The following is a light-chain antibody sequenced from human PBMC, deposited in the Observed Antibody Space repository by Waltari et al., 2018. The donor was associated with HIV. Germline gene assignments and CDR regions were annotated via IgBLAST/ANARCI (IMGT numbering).Light chain of an antibody. V-gene: IGKV3-11*01. J-gene: IGKJ4*01. Sequence: EIVLTQSPATLSLSPGDRAPLSCRANQSVRHFLVWYQQKPGQPPRLPVYDASKRATGISPRFSGSGSGTDFTLSISSLEPEDFALYFCQQRISWPPTFGGGTRVEV. CDR3: QQRISWPPT. CDR1: QSVRHF. CDR2: DAS.